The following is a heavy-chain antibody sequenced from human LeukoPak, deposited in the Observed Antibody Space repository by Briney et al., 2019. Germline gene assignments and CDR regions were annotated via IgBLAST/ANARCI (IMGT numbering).Heavy chain of an antibody. Sequence: PGGSLRLSCETSGFTPKNYWMSWVRRAPGEGLEWVSRRKNDGSTAMYAESVKGRSTISRDNARGTLYLQMNSRRVDDTAVYYCAKSDWFDPCGRRILVTVSS. CDR3: AKSDWFDP. CDR1: GFTPKNYW. V-gene: IGHV3-74*03. CDR2: RKNDGSTA. J-gene: IGHJ5*02.